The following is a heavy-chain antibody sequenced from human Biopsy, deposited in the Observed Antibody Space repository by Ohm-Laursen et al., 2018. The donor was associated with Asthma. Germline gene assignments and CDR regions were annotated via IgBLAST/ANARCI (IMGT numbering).Heavy chain of an antibody. Sequence: SETLSLTCTVSGGSISNSNYYWGWIRQPTGKGLEWMGSLSYTGSAYQNPPLKGGVTISVDTSKNQFSLKLSSVTAADTPVYYCARASVAASSNWFDPWGQGTLVIVSS. CDR1: GGSISNSNYY. D-gene: IGHD6-19*01. J-gene: IGHJ5*02. CDR2: LSYTGSA. CDR3: ARASVAASSNWFDP. V-gene: IGHV4-39*07.